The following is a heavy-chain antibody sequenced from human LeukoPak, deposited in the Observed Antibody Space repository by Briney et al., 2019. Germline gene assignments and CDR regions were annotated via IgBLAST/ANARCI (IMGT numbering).Heavy chain of an antibody. CDR2: IYTSGST. CDR3: TXAXGSYAPFDY. Sequence: SETLSLTCTVSGGSISSYYWSWIRQPAGKGLEWIGRIYTSGSTNYNPSLKSRVTISVDKSKNQFSLKLSSVTAAATAVYYCTXAXGSYAPFDYWGQGTLVTVSS. J-gene: IGHJ4*02. D-gene: IGHD2-2*01. CDR1: GGSISSYY. V-gene: IGHV4-4*07.